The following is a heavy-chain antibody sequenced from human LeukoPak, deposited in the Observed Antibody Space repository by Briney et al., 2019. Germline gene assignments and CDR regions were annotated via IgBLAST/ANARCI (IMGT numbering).Heavy chain of an antibody. V-gene: IGHV3-21*01. D-gene: IGHD3-10*02. CDR3: AELGITMIGGV. Sequence: GGSLRLSCAASGFTFSSYSMDWVRQAPGKGLEWVSSISSSTSYIYYADSVKGRFTISRDNAKNSLYLQMNSLRAEDTAVYYCAELGITMIGGVWGKGTTVTTSS. J-gene: IGHJ6*04. CDR1: GFTFSSYS. CDR2: ISSSTSYI.